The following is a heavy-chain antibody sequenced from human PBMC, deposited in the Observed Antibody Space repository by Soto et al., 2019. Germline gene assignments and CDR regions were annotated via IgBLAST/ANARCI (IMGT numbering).Heavy chain of an antibody. CDR2: IKSRGSGGTT. J-gene: IGHJ4*02. Sequence: EVQLVESGGGLVKPGGSLRLSCAASGFKFSDAWMSWVRQAPGKGPEWVGRIKSRGSGGTTDYAAPVKGRFTISRDDSQNTLFLQMNSLKTEDTAVYYCSCSRSINYYFDSWGQGTLVTVSS. D-gene: IGHD2-15*01. CDR3: SCSRSINYYFDS. V-gene: IGHV3-15*01. CDR1: GFKFSDAW.